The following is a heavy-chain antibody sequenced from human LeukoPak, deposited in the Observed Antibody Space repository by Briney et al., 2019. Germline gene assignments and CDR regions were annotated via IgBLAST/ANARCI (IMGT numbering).Heavy chain of an antibody. Sequence: GGSLRLSCAASGFTLSSYWMSWVRQAPGKGLEWVGRIKSKTDGGTTDYAAPVKGRFTISRDDSKNTLYLQMNSLKTEDTAVYYCTTDPSVGYRHWGQGTLVTVSS. D-gene: IGHD5-12*01. V-gene: IGHV3-15*01. J-gene: IGHJ4*02. CDR1: GFTLSSYW. CDR2: IKSKTDGGTT. CDR3: TTDPSVGYRH.